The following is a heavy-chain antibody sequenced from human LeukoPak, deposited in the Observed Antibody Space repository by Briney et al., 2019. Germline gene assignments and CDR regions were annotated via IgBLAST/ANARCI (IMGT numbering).Heavy chain of an antibody. V-gene: IGHV3-23*01. CDR2: ISSSGGDT. J-gene: IGHJ4*02. CDR1: GFSFSSSP. CDR3: ARKDSGLNPLDF. D-gene: IGHD1-14*01. Sequence: PGGSLRLSCAASGFSFSSSPMSWVRQAPGKGLEWVSGISSSGGDTPYADSVKGRFTISRDNSKNTLYLQMNSLRVEDTAVYYCARKDSGLNPLDFWGQGTLVTVSS.